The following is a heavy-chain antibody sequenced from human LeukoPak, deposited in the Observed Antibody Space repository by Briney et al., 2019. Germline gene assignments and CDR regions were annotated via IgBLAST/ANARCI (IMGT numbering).Heavy chain of an antibody. CDR3: ARQGYVLGY. V-gene: IGHV4-38-2*01. J-gene: IGHJ4*02. CDR2: IYHSGST. D-gene: IGHD5-12*01. Sequence: SETLSLTCAVSGYSISSGYYWGWIRQPPGKGQEWIGSIYHSGSTYYNPSLKSRVTISVDTSKNQFSLKLSSVTAADTAVYYCARQGYVLGYWGQGTLVTVSS. CDR1: GYSISSGYY.